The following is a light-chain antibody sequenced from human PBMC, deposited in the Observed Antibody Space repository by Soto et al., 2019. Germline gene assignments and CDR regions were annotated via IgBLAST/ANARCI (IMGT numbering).Light chain of an antibody. V-gene: IGLV2-14*01. CDR1: SSDIGAYNY. CDR2: EVI. J-gene: IGLJ1*01. Sequence: QSVLTQPASVSESPGQSITISCTGTSSDIGAYNYVAWYQQHPGKAPKLMIYEVINRPSGVSNRFSGSKSGNTASLTISGLQAEDEADYYCSSYTSSNTLLFGPGTKLTVL. CDR3: SSYTSSNTLL.